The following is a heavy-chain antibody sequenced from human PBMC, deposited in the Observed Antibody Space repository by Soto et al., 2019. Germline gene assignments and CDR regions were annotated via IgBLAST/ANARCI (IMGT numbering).Heavy chain of an antibody. J-gene: IGHJ3*02. CDR1: GFTLSSSV. Sequence: PGGSLRLSCEASGFTLSSSVMHWVRQAPGKRLEWLSVISVDGRNDLHAGAVKGRFTISRDISKNMVYLQMNDLRPDDTAMYFCAKEGHTSGRCGCFNIWGQGTMVTVPS. CDR2: ISVDGRND. CDR3: AKEGHTSGRCGCFNI. V-gene: IGHV3-30*18. D-gene: IGHD6-19*01.